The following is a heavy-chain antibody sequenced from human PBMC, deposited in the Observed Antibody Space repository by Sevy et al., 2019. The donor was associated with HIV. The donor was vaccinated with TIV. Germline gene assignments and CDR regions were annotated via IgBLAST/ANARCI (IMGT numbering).Heavy chain of an antibody. V-gene: IGHV1-2*06. J-gene: IGHJ6*02. Sequence: ASVKVSCKASGYTFTDEYLHWVRHAPGQGLEWIGRIFRNSGVTKSAQRFRGRVTMTRDTSISTAYMELSGLRSDDTAVYYCARDAEGGTTNSGLDVWGQGTTVTVSS. D-gene: IGHD1-7*01. CDR2: IFRNSGVT. CDR3: ARDAEGGTTNSGLDV. CDR1: GYTFTDEY.